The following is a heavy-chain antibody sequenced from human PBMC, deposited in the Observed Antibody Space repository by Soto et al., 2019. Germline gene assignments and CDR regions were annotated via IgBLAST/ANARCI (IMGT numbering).Heavy chain of an antibody. Sequence: PGGSLRLSCAASGFTFSSYGMHWVRQAPGKGLEWVAVIWYDGSNKYYAGSVKGRFTISRDNSKNTLYLQMNSLRAEDTAVYYCARDRSWYSPGPFDYWGQGTLVTVSS. CDR3: ARDRSWYSPGPFDY. V-gene: IGHV3-33*01. CDR1: GFTFSSYG. CDR2: IWYDGSNK. J-gene: IGHJ4*02. D-gene: IGHD6-13*01.